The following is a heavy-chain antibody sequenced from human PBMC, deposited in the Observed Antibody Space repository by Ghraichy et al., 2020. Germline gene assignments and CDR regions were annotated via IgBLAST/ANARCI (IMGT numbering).Heavy chain of an antibody. CDR3: ARDEATDIVVVPAAPGDY. V-gene: IGHV1-46*03. CDR1: GYTFTSYY. J-gene: IGHJ4*02. D-gene: IGHD2-2*01. Sequence: ASLKVSCKASGYTFTSYYMHWVRQAPGQGLEWMGIINPSGGSTSYAQKFQGRVTMTRDTSTSTVYMELSSLRSEDTAVYYCARDEATDIVVVPAAPGDYWGQGTLVTVSS. CDR2: INPSGGST.